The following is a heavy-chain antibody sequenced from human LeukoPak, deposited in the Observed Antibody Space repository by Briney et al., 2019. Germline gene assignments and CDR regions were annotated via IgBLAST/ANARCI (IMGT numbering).Heavy chain of an antibody. CDR1: GGSISNYY. CDR2: IYISGSGST. J-gene: IGHJ6*03. CDR3: ARDKRVAVAGTYIYYYYMDV. D-gene: IGHD6-19*01. Sequence: SETLSLTCTVSGGSISNYYWSWIRQPAGKGLEWIGRIYISGSGSTNYNPSLKSRVTMSVDTSKNQVSLKLSSVTAADTAVYYCARDKRVAVAGTYIYYYYMDVWGNGTTVTISS. V-gene: IGHV4-4*07.